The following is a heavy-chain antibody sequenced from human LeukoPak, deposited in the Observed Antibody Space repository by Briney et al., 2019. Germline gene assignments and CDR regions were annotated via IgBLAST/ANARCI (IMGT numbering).Heavy chain of an antibody. CDR3: ARDAYFAL. Sequence: GGSLRLSCAASGFTFSTYWMSWVRQPPGKGLEWVANIKQDGSEKYYLDSVKGRLTISRDNAKNSLYLQMNSLRAEDTAMYYCARDAYFALWGRGTLVTVSS. CDR1: GFTFSTYW. CDR2: IKQDGSEK. J-gene: IGHJ2*01. D-gene: IGHD2-21*01. V-gene: IGHV3-7*04.